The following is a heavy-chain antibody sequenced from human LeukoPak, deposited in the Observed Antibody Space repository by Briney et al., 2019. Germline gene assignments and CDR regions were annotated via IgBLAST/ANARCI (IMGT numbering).Heavy chain of an antibody. CDR1: GYTFTSYG. CDR3: ARDSSIAVAGTGDY. J-gene: IGHJ4*02. V-gene: IGHV1-18*04. Sequence: ASVKVSCKASGYTFTSYGISWVRQAPGQGLEWMGRISAYNGNTNYAQKLQGRVTMTTDTSTSTAYMELRSLRSDDTAVYYCARDSSIAVAGTGDYWGQGTLVTVSS. CDR2: ISAYNGNT. D-gene: IGHD6-19*01.